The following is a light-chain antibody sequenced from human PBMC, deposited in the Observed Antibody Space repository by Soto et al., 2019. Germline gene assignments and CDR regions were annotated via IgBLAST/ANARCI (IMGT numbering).Light chain of an antibody. V-gene: IGKV3-15*01. CDR1: QSISSS. CDR3: QQYYDWPPT. Sequence: EIWMTQSPATLSVSPGERATLSCRASQSISSSLAWYQQKPGQAPRLLIHGASTRATSNPGRFSGSGSGAEFTLTISSLQSEDFALYYCQQYYDWPPTFGHGTKVDIK. J-gene: IGKJ1*01. CDR2: GAS.